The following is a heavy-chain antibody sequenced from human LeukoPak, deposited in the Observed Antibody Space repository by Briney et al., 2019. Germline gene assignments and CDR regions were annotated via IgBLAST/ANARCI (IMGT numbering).Heavy chain of an antibody. J-gene: IGHJ4*02. V-gene: IGHV3-23*01. D-gene: IGHD6-6*01. Sequence: GGSLRLSCAASGFTFKNYAMSWVRQAPGKGLEWVSAISGSGGSTYYADSVKGRFTISRDNSKNTLYLQMNSLRAEDTAVYYCAKERVYDSLLSVWGQGTLVTVSS. CDR1: GFTFKNYA. CDR3: AKERVYDSLLSV. CDR2: ISGSGGST.